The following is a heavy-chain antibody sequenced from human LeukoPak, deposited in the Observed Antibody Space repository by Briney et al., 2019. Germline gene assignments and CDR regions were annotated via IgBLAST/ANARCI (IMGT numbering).Heavy chain of an antibody. V-gene: IGHV3-74*01. D-gene: IGHD5-24*01. Sequence: EGSLRLSCAASGFTVSGYWMHWVRQAPGKGLVWVSGINGDASRATYADSVKGRFTISRDNAKNTLYLQMNSLRADDTAVYYCSRGGYNGFDYWGQGTLVTVSS. CDR3: SRGGYNGFDY. CDR1: GFTVSGYW. CDR2: INGDASRA. J-gene: IGHJ4*02.